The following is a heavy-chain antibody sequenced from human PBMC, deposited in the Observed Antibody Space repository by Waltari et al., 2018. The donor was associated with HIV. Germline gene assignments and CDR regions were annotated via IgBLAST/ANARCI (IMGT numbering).Heavy chain of an antibody. Sequence: QVQLVQSGAEVKKPGASVKVSCKASRYTFTDHYMHCVRQAPGEGLEWMGRINPHSGATDYAQKFQGRVTMTRDTSISTAYMELSRLTSDDTAVYYCATGFGYGSWDLGDYWGQGTRVTVSS. CDR1: RYTFTDHY. CDR2: INPHSGAT. D-gene: IGHD1-26*01. J-gene: IGHJ4*02. CDR3: ATGFGYGSWDLGDY. V-gene: IGHV1-2*06.